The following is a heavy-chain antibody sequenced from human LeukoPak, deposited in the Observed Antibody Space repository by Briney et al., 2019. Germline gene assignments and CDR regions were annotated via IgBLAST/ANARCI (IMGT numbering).Heavy chain of an antibody. J-gene: IGHJ6*03. CDR2: ITNSGSTT. D-gene: IGHD4-17*01. CDR1: GFTFSDYY. CDR3: TRDVRLRHKYYYMDV. V-gene: IGHV3-11*04. Sequence: KSGGSLRLSCAASGFTFSDYYMSWIRQAPGKGLEWISYITNSGSTTFYADSVKGRFSISRDNANNSLFLQMNSLRAEDTAVYYCTRDVRLRHKYYYMDVWGKGTTVTVSS.